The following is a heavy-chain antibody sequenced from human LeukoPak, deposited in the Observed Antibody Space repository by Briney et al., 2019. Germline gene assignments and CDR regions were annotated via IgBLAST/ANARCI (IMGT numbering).Heavy chain of an antibody. CDR2: ISWNSGSI. V-gene: IGHV3-9*01. CDR1: GFTFDDYA. J-gene: IGHJ4*02. CDR3: AKDKYSSSSYALFDY. Sequence: PGGSLRLSCAASGFTFDDYAMHWVRQAPGKGLEWVSGISWNSGSIAYADSVKGRFTISRDNAKNSLYLQMNSLRAEDTALYYCAKDKYSSSSYALFDYLGQGTLVTVSS. D-gene: IGHD6-6*01.